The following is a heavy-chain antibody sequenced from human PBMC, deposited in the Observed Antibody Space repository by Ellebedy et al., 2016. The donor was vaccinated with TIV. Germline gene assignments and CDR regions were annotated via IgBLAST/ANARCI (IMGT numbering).Heavy chain of an antibody. J-gene: IGHJ4*02. D-gene: IGHD6-19*01. Sequence: GGSLRLXXAASGFTFDDYAMHWVRQAPGKGLEWVSGISWNSGSIGYADSVKGRFTISRDNAKNSLYLQMNSLRAEDTALYYCAKFFRGWYNWGQGTLVTVSS. CDR3: AKFFRGWYN. CDR1: GFTFDDYA. V-gene: IGHV3-9*01. CDR2: ISWNSGSI.